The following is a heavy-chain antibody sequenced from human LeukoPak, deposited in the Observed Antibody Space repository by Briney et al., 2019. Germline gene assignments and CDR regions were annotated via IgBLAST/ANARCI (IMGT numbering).Heavy chain of an antibody. D-gene: IGHD3-22*01. J-gene: IGHJ4*02. V-gene: IGHV1-2*02. CDR3: ARPTLSPYYYDSSGDYDY. CDR1: GYTFTGYY. CDR2: INPISGGT. Sequence: ASVKVSCTASGYTFTGYYMHWVRQAPGQGLEWMGWINPISGGTNYAQKFQGRVTMTRDTSISTAYMELSRLRSDDTAVYYCARPTLSPYYYDSSGDYDYWGQGTLVTVSS.